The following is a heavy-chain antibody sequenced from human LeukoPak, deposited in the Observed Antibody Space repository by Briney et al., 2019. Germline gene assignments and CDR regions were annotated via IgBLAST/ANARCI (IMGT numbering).Heavy chain of an antibody. Sequence: SETLSLTCTVSGDPISDYCWTWIRQPAGKGLEWIARIYGNGSTNYNPSLKSRVAMSIDTSKMQFSLKLRSVTAADTAVYYCARVGEWLFDIDVWGKGTTVIVSS. CDR2: IYGNGST. J-gene: IGHJ6*03. D-gene: IGHD3-16*01. CDR1: GDPISDYC. V-gene: IGHV4-4*07. CDR3: ARVGEWLFDIDV.